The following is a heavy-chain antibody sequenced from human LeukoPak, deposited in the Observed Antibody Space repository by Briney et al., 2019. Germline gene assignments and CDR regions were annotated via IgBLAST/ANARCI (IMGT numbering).Heavy chain of an antibody. Sequence: GESLKISCKGSGYSFTSYWIGWVRQMPGKGLEWMGITYPGDSDTRYSPSFQGQVTISADKSISTAYLQWSSLKASDTAMYFCARLLSITIFGLDYWGQGTLVTVCS. J-gene: IGHJ4*02. V-gene: IGHV5-51*01. CDR2: TYPGDSDT. D-gene: IGHD3-3*01. CDR3: ARLLSITIFGLDY. CDR1: GYSFTSYW.